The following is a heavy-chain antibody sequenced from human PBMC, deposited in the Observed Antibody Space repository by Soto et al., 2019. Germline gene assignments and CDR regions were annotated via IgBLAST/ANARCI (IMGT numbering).Heavy chain of an antibody. D-gene: IGHD6-19*01. Sequence: EVQLLESGGGLVQPGGSLRLSGKTSGFTYSTYAMSWVRQAPGKGLEWVSVISGNGGTTYYADSVKGRFTISRDNSKRTLYLQRNGRRAGDTAIFFCAKGGGGSGWSDAFDIWGQGTMVTVSS. J-gene: IGHJ3*02. CDR1: GFTYSTYA. CDR2: ISGNGGTT. CDR3: AKGGGGSGWSDAFDI. V-gene: IGHV3-23*01.